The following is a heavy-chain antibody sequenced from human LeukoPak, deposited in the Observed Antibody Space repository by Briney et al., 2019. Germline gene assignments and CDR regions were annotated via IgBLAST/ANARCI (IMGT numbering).Heavy chain of an antibody. V-gene: IGHV3-30*04. Sequence: PGRSLRLSCAASGFTFSNYALHWVRQAPGKGLEWVAVISYDGSNKFYADSVRGRFTISRDNSKNTLFLQMNSLRPEDTAVYYCARVPTVGGSGSYYMDVWGKGTAVTISS. J-gene: IGHJ6*03. D-gene: IGHD3-10*01. CDR1: GFTFSNYA. CDR2: ISYDGSNK. CDR3: ARVPTVGGSGSYYMDV.